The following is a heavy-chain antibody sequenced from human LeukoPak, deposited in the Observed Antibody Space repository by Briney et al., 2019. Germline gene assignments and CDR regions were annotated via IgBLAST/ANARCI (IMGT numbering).Heavy chain of an antibody. CDR1: NFSINSDFY. D-gene: IGHD2-15*01. Sequence: PSETLSLTCTVSNFSINSDFYWAWIRPPPGRGLEWIGTIFHGGSTFYKRSLKSRVTMSVDKSKNQFSLKLTSVTAADTAVYYCARKGYCSGGSCYYHFDYWGQGTLVAVSS. CDR3: ARKGYCSGGSCYYHFDY. CDR2: IFHGGST. J-gene: IGHJ4*02. V-gene: IGHV4-38-2*02.